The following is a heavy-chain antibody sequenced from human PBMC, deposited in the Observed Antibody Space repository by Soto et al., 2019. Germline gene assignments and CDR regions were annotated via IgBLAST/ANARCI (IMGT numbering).Heavy chain of an antibody. CDR1: GFIVNNNY. CDR2: VYAGGIT. Sequence: EVQLVESGGGLVQPGGSLRLSCAASGFIVNNNYMTWVRQAPGKGLEWVSVVYAGGITFFYADSVKGRFTTSTHISPNTLYLQMNSLRVEDTAVYYCARFVAVAGEADYWGQGTLVTVSS. J-gene: IGHJ4*02. CDR3: ARFVAVAGEADY. V-gene: IGHV3-53*04. D-gene: IGHD6-19*01.